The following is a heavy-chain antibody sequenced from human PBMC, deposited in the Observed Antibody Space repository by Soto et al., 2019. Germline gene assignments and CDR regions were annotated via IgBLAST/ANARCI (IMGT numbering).Heavy chain of an antibody. CDR1: GFTFSTYA. D-gene: IGHD4-17*01. CDR2: TSYGGGST. J-gene: IGHJ6*03. V-gene: IGHV3-23*01. CDR3: AKDQRGVYGAYTPSDYYYYYMDV. Sequence: EVQLLESGGGLVQPGGSLRLSCAASGFTFSTYAMSWVRQAPGKGLEWVSATSYGGGSTYYADSVKGRVTISRDISKNTLNLQMNSLRAEDTAVYYCAKDQRGVYGAYTPSDYYYYYMDVWGKGTTVTVSS.